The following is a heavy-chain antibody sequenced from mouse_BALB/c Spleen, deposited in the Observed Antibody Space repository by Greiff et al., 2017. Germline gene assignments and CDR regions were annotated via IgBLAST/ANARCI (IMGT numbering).Heavy chain of an antibody. J-gene: IGHJ4*01. CDR3: SRGRRYGGYAMDY. CDR1: GYTFTSYT. Sequence: QVQLQQSGAELARPGASVKMSCKASGYTFTSYTMHWVKQRPGQGLEWIGYINPSSGYTNYNQKFKDKATLTADKSSSTAYMQLSSLTSEDSAVYYCSRGRRYGGYAMDYWGQGTSVTVPS. D-gene: IGHD2-14*01. V-gene: IGHV1-4*01. CDR2: INPSSGYT.